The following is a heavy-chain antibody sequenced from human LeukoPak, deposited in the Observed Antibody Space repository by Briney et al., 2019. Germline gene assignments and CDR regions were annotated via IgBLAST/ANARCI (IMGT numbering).Heavy chain of an antibody. CDR3: ASGLSGLGY. CDR1: GGSISSYY. D-gene: IGHD3/OR15-3a*01. Sequence: SSETLSPTSTAPGGSISSYYWSWIRHPPGRELEWIGYIFYSGSTSYNPSLKSRVTISVDTSKNQFSLRLSSVTAADTAVYYCASGLSGLGYWGQGTLVTVSS. V-gene: IGHV4-59*08. CDR2: IFYSGST. J-gene: IGHJ4*02.